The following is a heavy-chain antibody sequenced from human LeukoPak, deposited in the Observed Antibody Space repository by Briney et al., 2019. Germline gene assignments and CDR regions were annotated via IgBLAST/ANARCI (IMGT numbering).Heavy chain of an antibody. CDR2: INHSGST. D-gene: IGHD2-2*01. CDR3: ARFIVVVPAAGLYFDY. Sequence: SETLSLTCAVYGGSFSGYYWSWIRQPPGKGLEWIGEINHSGSTNYNPSLKSRVTISVDTSKNQFSLKLSSVTAADTAVYYCARFIVVVPAAGLYFDYWGQGTLVTVSS. J-gene: IGHJ4*02. CDR1: GGSFSGYY. V-gene: IGHV4-34*01.